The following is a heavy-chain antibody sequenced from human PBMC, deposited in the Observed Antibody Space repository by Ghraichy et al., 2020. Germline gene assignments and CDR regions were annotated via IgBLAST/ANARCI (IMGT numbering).Heavy chain of an antibody. CDR3: ARDPGTGELFDY. D-gene: IGHD7-27*01. Sequence: APVKVSCKASGYTFTSYYMHWVRQAPGQGLEWMGIINPSGGSTSYAQKFQGRVTMTRDTSTSTVYMELSSLRSEDTAVYYCARDPGTGELFDYWGQGTLVTVSS. CDR1: GYTFTSYY. V-gene: IGHV1-46*01. J-gene: IGHJ4*02. CDR2: INPSGGST.